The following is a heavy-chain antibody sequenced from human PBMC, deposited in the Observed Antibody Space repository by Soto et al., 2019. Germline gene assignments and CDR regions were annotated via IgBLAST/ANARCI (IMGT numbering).Heavy chain of an antibody. CDR3: ARSLYSSSWYHSGNSYYYYGMDV. CDR2: IIAFSDIV. J-gene: IGHJ6*02. V-gene: IGHV1-69*12. D-gene: IGHD6-13*01. Sequence: QVQLVQSGAEVKKPGSSVKVSCKASGGTFGIYAITWVRQAPGQGLEWMGGIIAFSDIVNYTQKLQGRVTITADESTNTAYMDLSSLRSEDTAVYYCARSLYSSSWYHSGNSYYYYGMDVWGQGTTVTVPS. CDR1: GGTFGIYA.